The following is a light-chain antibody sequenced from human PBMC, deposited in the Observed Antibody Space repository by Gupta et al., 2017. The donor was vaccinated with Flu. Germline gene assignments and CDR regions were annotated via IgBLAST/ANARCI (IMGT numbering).Light chain of an antibody. J-gene: IGKJ3*01. CDR2: KAS. Sequence: VGDRVTITCRANQSIDNWLAWFQQKPGKAPKLLIYKASGLESGVPSRFSGSGSGTEFTLTITSLQPDDFATYYCQQYKSFNFGPGTKVDIK. CDR1: QSIDNW. CDR3: QQYKSFN. V-gene: IGKV1-5*03.